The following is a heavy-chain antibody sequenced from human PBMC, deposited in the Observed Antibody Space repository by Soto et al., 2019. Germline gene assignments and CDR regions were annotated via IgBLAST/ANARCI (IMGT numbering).Heavy chain of an antibody. Sequence: ASVKVSCKASGYTFTSYGISWVRQAPGQGLEWMGWISAYNGNTNYAQKLQGRVTMTTDISTSTAYMELRSLRSDDTAVYYCAREGVQQLVGDTDYYYYGMDVWGQGTTVTVSS. D-gene: IGHD6-13*01. V-gene: IGHV1-18*04. CDR2: ISAYNGNT. J-gene: IGHJ6*02. CDR1: GYTFTSYG. CDR3: AREGVQQLVGDTDYYYYGMDV.